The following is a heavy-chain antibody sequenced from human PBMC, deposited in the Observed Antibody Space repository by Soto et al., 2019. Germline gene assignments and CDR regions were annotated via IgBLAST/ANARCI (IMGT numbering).Heavy chain of an antibody. CDR3: ARRWWRHVGIAVADNASDI. CDR2: IYYSGST. Sequence: ETLSLTCTVSGGSIRSYYWSWIRQPPGKGLEWIGYIYYSGSTNYNPSHKSRVTISVDTSKNQFSLKLSSVTAADTDVYYCARRWWRHVGIAVADNASDIRGEGTMVT. D-gene: IGHD6-13*01. J-gene: IGHJ3*02. V-gene: IGHV4-59*08. CDR1: GGSIRSYY.